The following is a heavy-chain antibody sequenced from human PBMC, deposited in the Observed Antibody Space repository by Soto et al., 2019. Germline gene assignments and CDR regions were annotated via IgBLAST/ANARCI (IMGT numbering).Heavy chain of an antibody. Sequence: GESLKISCAASGFTFSNAWMSWVRQAPGKGLEWVGRIKSKTDGGTTDYAAPVKGRFTISRDDSKNTLYLQMNSLKTEDTAVYYCTTAGVGATSVAFDIWGQGTMVTVSS. CDR1: GFTFSNAW. J-gene: IGHJ3*02. D-gene: IGHD1-26*01. V-gene: IGHV3-15*01. CDR3: TTAGVGATSVAFDI. CDR2: IKSKTDGGTT.